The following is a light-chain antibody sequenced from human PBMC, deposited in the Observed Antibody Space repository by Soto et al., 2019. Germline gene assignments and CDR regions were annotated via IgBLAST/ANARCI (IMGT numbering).Light chain of an antibody. J-gene: IGLJ2*01. CDR3: SSYAGSSNLGV. Sequence: QSALTQPPSASGSPGQSVTISCTGTSSDVGGYNYVSWYQQHPRKAPKLLIYEVSKRPSGVPDRFSGSKSGNTASLPFSGLHAEDEADYYCSSYAGSSNLGVFGGGTQLTVL. CDR1: SSDVGGYNY. V-gene: IGLV2-8*01. CDR2: EVS.